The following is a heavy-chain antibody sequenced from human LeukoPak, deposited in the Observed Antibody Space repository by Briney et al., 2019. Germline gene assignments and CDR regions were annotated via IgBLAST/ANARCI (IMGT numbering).Heavy chain of an antibody. D-gene: IGHD2-15*01. Sequence: GGSLRLSCATSGFTFSSHAMSWVRQAPGKGLEWVSTISGNSYNTYDADPVKGRFAISRDNSKNTLYLQMNSLRADDTALYYCAKGQAYCSGGNCYSSFDFWGQGTLVTVSS. CDR3: AKGQAYCSGGNCYSSFDF. CDR2: ISGNSYNT. J-gene: IGHJ4*02. CDR1: GFTFSSHA. V-gene: IGHV3-23*01.